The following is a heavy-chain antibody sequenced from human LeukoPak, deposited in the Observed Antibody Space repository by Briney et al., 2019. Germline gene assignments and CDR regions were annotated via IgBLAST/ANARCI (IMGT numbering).Heavy chain of an antibody. J-gene: IGHJ4*02. CDR3: ARVPHAMVRGVIITEFYFDY. CDR2: ISSSSNYI. Sequence: GGSLRLSCAASGLTFCSYSMYWVRQAPGKGLEWVSSISSSSNYIYYADSVKGRFTISRDNAKNSLYLQMNSLRAEDTAVYYCARVPHAMVRGVIITEFYFDYWGQGTLVTVSS. CDR1: GLTFCSYS. V-gene: IGHV3-21*01. D-gene: IGHD3-10*01.